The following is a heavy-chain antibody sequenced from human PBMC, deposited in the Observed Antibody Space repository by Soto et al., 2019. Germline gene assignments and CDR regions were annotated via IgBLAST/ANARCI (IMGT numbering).Heavy chain of an antibody. V-gene: IGHV3-30*18. J-gene: IGHJ1*01. Sequence: AQSLFSAASGFSFSTGGMLLGRQAPGKGLAGAAFISYDGSNKYYADSVKGRFTISRDNSKNTLYLQMNSLRAEDTTVYYCAKESPPLDDFWSGYYLTGYFQHWGQGTLVTV. CDR3: AKESPPLDDFWSGYYLTGYFQH. CDR1: GFSFSTGG. CDR2: ISYDGSNK. D-gene: IGHD3-3*01.